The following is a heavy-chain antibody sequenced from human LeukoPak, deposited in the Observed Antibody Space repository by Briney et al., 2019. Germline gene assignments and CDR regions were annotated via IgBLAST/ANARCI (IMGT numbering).Heavy chain of an antibody. CDR3: ARAPGGSYSSLNYYYMDV. J-gene: IGHJ6*03. CDR2: INWNAGST. V-gene: IGHV3-20*01. D-gene: IGHD1-26*01. Sequence: GGSLRLSCAAFGFTFDDYGMSWVRQTPGKGLEWVSSINWNAGSTGYADSVKGRFTISRDNAKNSLYLQMSSLRAEDTALYHCARAPGGSYSSLNYYYMDVWGKGTTVTVSS. CDR1: GFTFDDYG.